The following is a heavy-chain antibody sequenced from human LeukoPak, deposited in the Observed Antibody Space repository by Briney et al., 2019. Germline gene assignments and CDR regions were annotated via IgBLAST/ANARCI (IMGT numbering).Heavy chain of an antibody. D-gene: IGHD2-15*01. V-gene: IGHV3-74*01. CDR1: GFTFSSYR. CDR2: ISSDGSTT. CDR3: AKDIEASV. Sequence: PGGSLRLSCAASGFTFSSYRMHWVRQAPGKGLVWVSRISSDGSTTSYADSVKGRFTISRDNSKNTMYLQMNSLRAEDTAVYYCAKDIEASVWGQGTLVAVSS. J-gene: IGHJ4*02.